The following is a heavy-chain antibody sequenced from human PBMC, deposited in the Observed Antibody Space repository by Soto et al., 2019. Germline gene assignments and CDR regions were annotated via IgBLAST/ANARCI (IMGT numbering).Heavy chain of an antibody. CDR3: AHRGCSGVTCYADAFDI. CDR1: GFSLTTSEMG. V-gene: IGHV2-5*02. D-gene: IGHD2-15*01. J-gene: IGHJ3*02. CDR2: IYWDDDK. Sequence: QITLKESGPTLVKPTQTLTLTCTFSGFSLTTSEMGVGWIRQPPGKALEWLAVIYWDDDKRYCPSLKSRLTITKDTTKNQVVLTMTNMDPVDTATYYCAHRGCSGVTCYADAFDIWGQGTMVTVSS.